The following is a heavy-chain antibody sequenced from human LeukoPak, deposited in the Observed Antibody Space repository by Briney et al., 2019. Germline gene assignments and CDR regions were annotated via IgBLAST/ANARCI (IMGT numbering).Heavy chain of an antibody. V-gene: IGHV3-23*01. D-gene: IGHD1-20*01. CDR3: AKGGEYNRNAYLDY. J-gene: IGHJ4*02. CDR2: ISASGGRT. Sequence: GGSLRLSCAASGFTFSSYAMSWVRQAPGKGLEWVSVISASGGRTYYAESVKGRLTISRDTSKNTLYLQMNSPRGEDTAVYYCAKGGEYNRNAYLDYWGQGTLVTVSS. CDR1: GFTFSSYA.